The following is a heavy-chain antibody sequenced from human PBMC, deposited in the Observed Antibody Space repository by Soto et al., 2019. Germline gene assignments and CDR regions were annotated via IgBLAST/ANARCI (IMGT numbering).Heavy chain of an antibody. Sequence: HEHLVQSGAEVKRPGASLKVSCKASGYSFTGYYIHWVRQAPGQGLEWMGWINPDIGDTNYAQNFQRGVTLTSDTSISTASMDLTSLTSDDTAVYYCARGDYGTGGYPFPYFDYWGQGTLVIVTS. V-gene: IGHV1-2*02. CDR3: ARGDYGTGGYPFPYFDY. CDR2: INPDIGDT. J-gene: IGHJ4*02. D-gene: IGHD2-8*02. CDR1: GYSFTGYY.